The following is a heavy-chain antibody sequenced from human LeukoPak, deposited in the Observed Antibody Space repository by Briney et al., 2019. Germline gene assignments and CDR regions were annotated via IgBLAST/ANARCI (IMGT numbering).Heavy chain of an antibody. D-gene: IGHD6-13*01. CDR2: ISYDGSNK. Sequence: GGSLRLSCAASGFTFSSYAMHWVRQAPGKGLEWVAVISYDGSNKYYADSVKGRFTISRDNSKNTLYLQMNSLRAEDTAVYYCARGLNRFSSSWYRLAYWGQGTLVTVSS. CDR3: ARGLNRFSSSWYRLAY. V-gene: IGHV3-30-3*01. J-gene: IGHJ4*02. CDR1: GFTFSSYA.